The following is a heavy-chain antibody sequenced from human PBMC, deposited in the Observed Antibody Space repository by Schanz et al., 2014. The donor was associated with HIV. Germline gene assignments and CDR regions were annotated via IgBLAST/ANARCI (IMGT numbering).Heavy chain of an antibody. D-gene: IGHD2-15*01. CDR2: ILYDGSNK. Sequence: QVQLVESGGGVVQPGRSLRLSCAASGFTFSDYGMHWVRQAPGKGLEWVAVILYDGSNKYYADSVKGRFTISRDNSKNTLYLQMNSLRAEDTAVYYCARGSGPYYYYYGMDAWGQGTTVTVSS. V-gene: IGHV3-33*01. CDR1: GFTFSDYG. CDR3: ARGSGPYYYYYGMDA. J-gene: IGHJ6*02.